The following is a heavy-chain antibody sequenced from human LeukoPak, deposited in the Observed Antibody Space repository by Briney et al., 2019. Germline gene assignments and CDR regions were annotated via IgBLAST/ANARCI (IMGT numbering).Heavy chain of an antibody. V-gene: IGHV3-43D*03. Sequence: GGSLRLSCAASGFTFDDYAMHWVRQPPGKGLEWVSDISWDGRVTYYADSVRGRFTISRDNAKNSLYLQMNSLRAEDTAIYYCARDNYSGSRYFDHWGQGTLVTVSS. D-gene: IGHD1-26*01. J-gene: IGHJ4*02. CDR3: ARDNYSGSRYFDH. CDR2: ISWDGRVT. CDR1: GFTFDDYA.